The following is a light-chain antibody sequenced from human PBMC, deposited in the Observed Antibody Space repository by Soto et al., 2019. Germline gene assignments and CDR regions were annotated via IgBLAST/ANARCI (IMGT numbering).Light chain of an antibody. CDR3: HQYNSWPRCT. J-gene: IGKJ3*01. Sequence: EIVMTQSPATLSVSPGERATLSCRASQSVSSNLAWYQQKPAQAPSLLIYDISARATGIPTRFSGSGSGTEFSLTISSLQSEDFAVYYYHQYNSWPRCTFGPGTKVEIK. CDR1: QSVSSN. V-gene: IGKV3D-15*01. CDR2: DIS.